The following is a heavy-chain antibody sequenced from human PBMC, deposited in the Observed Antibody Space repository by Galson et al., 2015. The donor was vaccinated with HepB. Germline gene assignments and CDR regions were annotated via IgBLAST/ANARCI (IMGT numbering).Heavy chain of an antibody. CDR1: GFTFSSYW. Sequence: SLRLSCAASGFTFSSYWMSWVRQAPGKGLEWVANIKQDGSEKYYVDSVKGRFTTSRDNAKNSLYLQMNSLRAEDTAVYYCARVGVVPAAIADDYYYYYMDVWGKGTTVTVSS. CDR2: IKQDGSEK. D-gene: IGHD2-2*02. CDR3: ARVGVVPAAIADDYYYYYMDV. J-gene: IGHJ6*03. V-gene: IGHV3-7*01.